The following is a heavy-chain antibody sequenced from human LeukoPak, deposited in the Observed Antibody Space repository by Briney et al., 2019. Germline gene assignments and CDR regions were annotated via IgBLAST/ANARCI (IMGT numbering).Heavy chain of an antibody. V-gene: IGHV3-30*04. CDR2: ISYDGSNK. Sequence: GGSLRLSCAASGFTFSSYAMHWVRQAPGKGLEWVAVISYDGSNKYYADSVKGRFTISRDNSKNTLYLQMNSLRAEDTAVYYCATTHMATRTFDYWGQGTLVTVSS. J-gene: IGHJ4*02. D-gene: IGHD5-12*01. CDR3: ATTHMATRTFDY. CDR1: GFTFSSYA.